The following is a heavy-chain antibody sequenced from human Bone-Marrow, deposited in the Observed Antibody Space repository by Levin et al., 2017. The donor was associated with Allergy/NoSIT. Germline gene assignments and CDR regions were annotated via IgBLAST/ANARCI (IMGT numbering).Heavy chain of an antibody. V-gene: IGHV3-9*01. CDR3: AKANTHDFWSDKKLYYMDV. Sequence: SCVASGFTFDDYAIHWVRQVPGKGLEWVSGITWNSANAVYADAVKGRFTISRDNARNSLFLQMNSLRPEDTALYYCAKANTHDFWSDKKLYYMDVWGKGTTVTVSS. J-gene: IGHJ6*03. D-gene: IGHD3-3*01. CDR1: GFTFDDYA. CDR2: ITWNSANA.